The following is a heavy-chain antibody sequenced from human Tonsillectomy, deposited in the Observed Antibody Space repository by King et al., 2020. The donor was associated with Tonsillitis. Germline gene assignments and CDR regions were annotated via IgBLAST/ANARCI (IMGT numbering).Heavy chain of an antibody. V-gene: IGHV3-72*01. Sequence: VQLVESGGGLVQPGGSLRLSCAASGFIVSDHYMDWVRQAPGKGLEWVGRSRNKARSYTTEYAASVKGRFTISRDDSKNSLYLQMNSLKTEDTAVYYCARGYCAGGSCYSGDYWGQGALVTVSS. CDR3: ARGYCAGGSCYSGDY. D-gene: IGHD2-8*02. J-gene: IGHJ4*02. CDR1: GFIVSDHY. CDR2: SRNKARSYTT.